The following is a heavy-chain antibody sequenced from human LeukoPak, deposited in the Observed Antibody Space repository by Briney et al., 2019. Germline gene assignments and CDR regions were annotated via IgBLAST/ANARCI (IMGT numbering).Heavy chain of an antibody. CDR1: GGSFSGYY. CDR3: ARGQRYIAAAGMSYRY. CDR2: INYSGST. V-gene: IGHV4-34*01. J-gene: IGHJ4*02. Sequence: SETLSLTCAVYGGSFSGYYWSWIRQPPGKGLEWIGEINYSGSTNYNPSLKSRVTISVDTSKNQFSLKLSSVTAADTAVYYCARGQRYIAAAGMSYRYWGQGTLVTVSS. D-gene: IGHD6-13*01.